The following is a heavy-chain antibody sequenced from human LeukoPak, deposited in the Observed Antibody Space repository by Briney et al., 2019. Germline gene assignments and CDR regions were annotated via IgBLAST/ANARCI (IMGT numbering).Heavy chain of an antibody. J-gene: IGHJ4*02. CDR1: GITFSDYY. D-gene: IGHD3-10*01. V-gene: IGHV3-11*01. CDR3: ASVLWFGGIFFDY. CDR2: ISSTGSMI. Sequence: GGSLRLSCAASGITFSDYYMSWIRQAPGKGLEWVSYISSTGSMINYADSVKGRFTISRDNAKNSLYLQMDSLRVEDTAVYYCASVLWFGGIFFDYWGQGTLVTVSS.